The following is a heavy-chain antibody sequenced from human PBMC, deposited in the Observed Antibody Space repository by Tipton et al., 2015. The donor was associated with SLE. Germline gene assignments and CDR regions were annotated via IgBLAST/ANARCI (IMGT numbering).Heavy chain of an antibody. V-gene: IGHV4-34*01. Sequence: TLSLTCAVYGGSFSGYYWSWIRQPPGKGLEWIGSICYSGSTYYNPSLKSRVTISVDTSKNQFSLKLSSVTAADTAVYYCASPDPYWGQGTMVTVSS. J-gene: IGHJ3*01. CDR2: ICYSGST. CDR3: ASPDPY. CDR1: GGSFSGYY.